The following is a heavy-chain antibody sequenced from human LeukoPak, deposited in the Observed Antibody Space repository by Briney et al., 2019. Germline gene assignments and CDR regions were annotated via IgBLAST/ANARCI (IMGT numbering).Heavy chain of an antibody. D-gene: IGHD3-22*01. CDR3: ARRPNYYDSSGPVFWYFDL. V-gene: IGHV4-34*01. CDR2: INHSGST. J-gene: IGHJ2*01. CDR1: VGSFSGYY. Sequence: SETLSLTCAVYVGSFSGYYWSWIRPPPGEGLEWIGEINHSGSTNYNSSLKGRVTISVDASKNQFSLKLSFVAAADTAVYYCARRPNYYDSSGPVFWYFDLWGRGTLVTVSS.